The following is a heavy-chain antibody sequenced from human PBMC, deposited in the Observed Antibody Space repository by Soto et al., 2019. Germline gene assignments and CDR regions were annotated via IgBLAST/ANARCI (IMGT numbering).Heavy chain of an antibody. V-gene: IGHV1-18*01. CDR2: IGAYSGNK. CDR3: ARGGSSSFSGMDV. D-gene: IGHD6-13*01. CDR1: GYTFTSYG. J-gene: IGHJ6*02. Sequence: QVQLVQSGAEVKKPGASVKVACKASGYTFTSYGFGWVRQAPGQGLEWMGWIGAYSGNKDYAQNLKGRVTMTTDTSTSTTDMELRSLRSEDTAVYYCARGGSSSFSGMDVWGQGTTVTVSS.